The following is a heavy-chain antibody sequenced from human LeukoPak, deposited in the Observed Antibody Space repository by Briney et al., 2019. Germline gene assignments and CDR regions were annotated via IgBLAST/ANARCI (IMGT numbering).Heavy chain of an antibody. J-gene: IGHJ4*02. Sequence: SETLSLTCAVSGGSITGYFWTWIRQPPGKGLEWIGYIYYSGSTNYNPSLKSRVTISVDTSKNQFSLKLSSVTAADTAVYYCARGVVIAPQTFDYWGQGTLVTVSS. D-gene: IGHD2-21*01. CDR3: ARGVVIAPQTFDY. V-gene: IGHV4-59*01. CDR2: IYYSGST. CDR1: GGSITGYF.